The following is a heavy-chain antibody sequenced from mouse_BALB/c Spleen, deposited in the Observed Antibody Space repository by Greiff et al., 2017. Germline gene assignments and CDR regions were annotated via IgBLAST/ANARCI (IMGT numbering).Heavy chain of an antibody. CDR3: ARAITGYFDV. Sequence: VQLQQSGPELVKPGASVKISCKASGYTFTDYNMHWVKQSHGKSLEWIGYIYPYNGGTGYNQKFKSKATLTVDISSSTAYMQLKSLTSEDSAVYCCARAITGYFDVWGAGTTVTVSS. CDR1: GYTFTDYN. V-gene: IGHV1S29*02. D-gene: IGHD2-4*01. CDR2: IYPYNGGT. J-gene: IGHJ1*01.